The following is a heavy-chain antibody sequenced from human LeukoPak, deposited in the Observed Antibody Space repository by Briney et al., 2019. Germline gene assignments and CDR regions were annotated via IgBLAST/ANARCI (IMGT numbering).Heavy chain of an antibody. CDR2: ISDNGSI. J-gene: IGHJ4*02. CDR1: GGSISSYY. CDR3: ARGSYNYWTLYYFDY. D-gene: IGHD5-18*01. Sequence: PSETLSLTCTVSGGSISSYYWSWIRQPPGKGLEWIGCISDNGSINYNPSLKSRVTISLDTSKHQFSLKLSSVTAADTAVYYCARGSYNYWTLYYFDYWGQGTLVTVSS. V-gene: IGHV4-59*01.